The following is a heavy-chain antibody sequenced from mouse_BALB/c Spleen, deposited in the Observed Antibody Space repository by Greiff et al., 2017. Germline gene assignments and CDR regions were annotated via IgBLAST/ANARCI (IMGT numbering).Heavy chain of an antibody. V-gene: IGHV1-39*01. J-gene: IGHJ4*01. CDR2: IDPYYGGT. CDR1: GYSFTGYN. Sequence: EVHLVESGPELEKPGASVKISCKASGYSFTGYNMNWVKQSNGKSLEWIGNIDPYYGGTSYNQKFKGKATLTVDKSSSTAYMQLKSLTSEDSAVYYCARRGRDYYAMDYWGQGTSVTVSS. CDR3: ARRGRDYYAMDY.